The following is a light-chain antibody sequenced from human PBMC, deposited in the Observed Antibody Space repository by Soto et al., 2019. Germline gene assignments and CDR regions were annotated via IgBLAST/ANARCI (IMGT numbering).Light chain of an antibody. CDR2: EVS. V-gene: IGLV2-14*01. Sequence: SVLTQPAAVSGCPGQSITISCTGISSDVGGYNYVSWYQQHPGKAPKLMIYEVSNRPSGVSNRFSGSKSGNTASLTISGLQAEDEADYYCSSCTSSSVYVFGTGTKVTVL. J-gene: IGLJ1*01. CDR1: SSDVGGYNY. CDR3: SSCTSSSVYV.